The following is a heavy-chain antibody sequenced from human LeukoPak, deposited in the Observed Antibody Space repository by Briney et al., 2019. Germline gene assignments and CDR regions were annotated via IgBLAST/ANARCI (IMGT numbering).Heavy chain of an antibody. D-gene: IGHD1-26*01. V-gene: IGHV3-66*01. J-gene: IGHJ4*02. CDR3: ARRGYHDYSGFDY. CDR1: GFTFDDYA. Sequence: GGSLRLSCAASGFTFDDYAMHWVRQAPGKGLEWVSVIYSGGSTYYADSVKGRFTISRDNSKNSLYLQMKSLRAEDTALYYCARRGYHDYSGFDYWGQGTLVTVSS. CDR2: IYSGGST.